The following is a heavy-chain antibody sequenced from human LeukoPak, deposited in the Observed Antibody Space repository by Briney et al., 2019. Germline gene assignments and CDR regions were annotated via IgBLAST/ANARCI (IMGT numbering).Heavy chain of an antibody. CDR1: GFTFSSYW. J-gene: IGHJ1*01. CDR3: ATAPSEIGGYYPEYFRH. CDR2: IKSDGST. V-gene: IGHV3-74*01. D-gene: IGHD3-22*01. Sequence: GGSLRLSCAASGFTFSSYWMHWVRQAPGKGLVWVSRIKSDGSTRYADSVKCGFTISTDNAKNTVYLQMTSLRAEDRGVNDCATAPSEIGGYYPEYFRHWGQGTLVIVSS.